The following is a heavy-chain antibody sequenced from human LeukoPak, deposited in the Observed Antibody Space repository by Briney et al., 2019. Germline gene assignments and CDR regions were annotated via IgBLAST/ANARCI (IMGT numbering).Heavy chain of an antibody. CDR3: ARLKGYQLLRTRYWYFDL. J-gene: IGHJ2*01. V-gene: IGHV4-34*01. Sequence: PSETLSLTCAVYGGSFSGYYWSWIRQPPGKGLEWIGEINHSGSTNYNPSLKSRVTISVDTSKNQFSLKLSPVTAADTAVYYCARLKGYQLLRTRYWYFDLWGRGTLVTVSS. CDR2: INHSGST. CDR1: GGSFSGYY. D-gene: IGHD2-2*01.